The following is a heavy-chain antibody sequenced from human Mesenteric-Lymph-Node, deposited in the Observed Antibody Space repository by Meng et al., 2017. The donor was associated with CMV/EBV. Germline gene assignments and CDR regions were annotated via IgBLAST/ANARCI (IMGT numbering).Heavy chain of an antibody. V-gene: IGHV4-31*02. CDR1: GSISSGGYY. D-gene: IGHD6-13*01. Sequence: GSISSGGYYWSWIRQHPGKGLEWIGYIYYSGSTYYNPSLKSRVTISVDTSKNQFSLKLSSVTAADTAVYYCARAYSSSWYGYWYFDPWGQGTLVTVSS. CDR2: IYYSGST. J-gene: IGHJ5*02. CDR3: ARAYSSSWYGYWYFDP.